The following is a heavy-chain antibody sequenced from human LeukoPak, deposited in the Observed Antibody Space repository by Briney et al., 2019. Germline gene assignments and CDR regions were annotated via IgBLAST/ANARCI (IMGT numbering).Heavy chain of an antibody. CDR3: ARHREYCSSTSCYPYYFDH. J-gene: IGHJ4*02. Sequence: GGSLRLSCAASGITLSNYGMHWVRQAPGKGLEWVAVIWYDESKEYYADSVKGRFTISRDTSKNTVFLQMNRLRAEDTAVYYCARHREYCSSTSCYPYYFDHWGQGSLVTVSS. CDR1: GITLSNYG. CDR2: IWYDESKE. V-gene: IGHV3-33*01. D-gene: IGHD2-2*01.